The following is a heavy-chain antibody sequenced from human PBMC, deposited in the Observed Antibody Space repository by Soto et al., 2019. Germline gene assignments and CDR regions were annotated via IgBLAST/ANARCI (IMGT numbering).Heavy chain of an antibody. CDR3: AGELHYYYYGMDV. V-gene: IGHV3-30-3*01. Sequence: XGSLKLSCSASGVTLSSYAMHWVRQAPGKGLEWVAVISYDGSNKYYADSVKGRFTISRDNSKNTLYLQMNSLRAEDTAVYYCAGELHYYYYGMDVWGQGTTVTVSS. D-gene: IGHD1-26*01. J-gene: IGHJ6*02. CDR2: ISYDGSNK. CDR1: GVTLSSYA.